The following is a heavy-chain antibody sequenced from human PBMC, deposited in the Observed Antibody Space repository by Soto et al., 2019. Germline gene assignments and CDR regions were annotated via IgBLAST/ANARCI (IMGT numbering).Heavy chain of an antibody. D-gene: IGHD4-17*01. CDR1: GGSISSSSW. CDR2: IYHSGST. CDR3: ARAEATTRHARLDY. Sequence: SETLSLTCAVSGGSISSSSWCSSVRQPPGKCLELIGEIYHSGSTNYNPSLKSRVTISVDKSKNQFSLKLSSVTAADTAVYYCARAEATTRHARLDYWGQGTLVTV. V-gene: IGHV4-4*02. J-gene: IGHJ4*02.